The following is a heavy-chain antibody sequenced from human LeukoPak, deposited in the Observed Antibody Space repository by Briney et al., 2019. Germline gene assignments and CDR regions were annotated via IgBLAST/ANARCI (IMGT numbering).Heavy chain of an antibody. D-gene: IGHD1-7*01. Sequence: GGSLRLSCAASGFTFSSYSMNWVRQAPGKGLEWVSHISSSSSTIYYADSVKGRFTISRDNAKNSLYLQMNSLRAEDTAVYYCAREWWNSVYYFDYWGQGTLVTVSS. CDR1: GFTFSSYS. CDR2: ISSSSSTI. V-gene: IGHV3-48*01. J-gene: IGHJ4*02. CDR3: AREWWNSVYYFDY.